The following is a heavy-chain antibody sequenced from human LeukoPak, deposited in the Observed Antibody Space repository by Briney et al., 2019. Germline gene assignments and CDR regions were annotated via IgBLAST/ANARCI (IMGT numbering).Heavy chain of an antibody. J-gene: IGHJ4*02. Sequence: GRSLRLSCAASGFTFDDYAMHWVQQAPGKGLEWVSGISWNSGSIGYADSVKGRFTISRDNAKNSLYLQMNSLRAEDTALYYCAKDWQLTYYYDSSGYSGLFDYWGQGTLVTVSS. V-gene: IGHV3-9*01. CDR1: GFTFDDYA. D-gene: IGHD3-22*01. CDR2: ISWNSGSI. CDR3: AKDWQLTYYYDSSGYSGLFDY.